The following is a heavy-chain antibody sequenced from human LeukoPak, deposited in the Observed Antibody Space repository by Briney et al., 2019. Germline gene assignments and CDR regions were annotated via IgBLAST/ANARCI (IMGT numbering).Heavy chain of an antibody. CDR3: ARCSVGATPAGGFDP. V-gene: IGHV4-34*01. J-gene: IGHJ5*02. Sequence: SETLSLTRAVYGGSFSGYYWSWIRQPPGKGLEWIGEINHSGSTNYKPSLKSRVTISVDTSKNQFSLKLSSVTAADTAVYYCARCSVGATPAGGFDPWGQGTLVTVSS. CDR1: GGSFSGYY. D-gene: IGHD1-26*01. CDR2: INHSGST.